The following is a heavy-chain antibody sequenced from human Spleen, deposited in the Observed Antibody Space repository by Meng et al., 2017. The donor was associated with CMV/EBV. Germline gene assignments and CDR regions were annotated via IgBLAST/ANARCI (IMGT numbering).Heavy chain of an antibody. CDR2: INPSGGST. J-gene: IGHJ1*01. Sequence: ASVKVSCKTSRFTFTRYFMHWVRQAPGQGLEWMGMINPSGGSTSYAQNFQGRVTVTTDTSTSTVYMELTSLRSEDSALYYCATPYCSNTSCYTYFQQWGQGTLVTVSS. CDR1: RFTFTRYF. D-gene: IGHD2-2*02. CDR3: ATPYCSNTSCYTYFQQ. V-gene: IGHV1-46*01.